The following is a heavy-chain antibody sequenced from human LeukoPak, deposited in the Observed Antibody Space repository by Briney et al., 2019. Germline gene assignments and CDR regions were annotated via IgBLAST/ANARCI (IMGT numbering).Heavy chain of an antibody. CDR3: ARAKWPGYSYGVDY. CDR2: ISSSGSTI. V-gene: IGHV3-11*01. CDR1: GFTFSDYY. Sequence: GGSLRLSCAASGFTFSDYYMSWIRQAPGKGLEWVSYISSSGSTIYYADSVEGRFTISRDNAKNSLYLQMNSLRAEDTAVYYCARAKWPGYSYGVDYWGQGTLVTVSS. D-gene: IGHD5-18*01. J-gene: IGHJ4*02.